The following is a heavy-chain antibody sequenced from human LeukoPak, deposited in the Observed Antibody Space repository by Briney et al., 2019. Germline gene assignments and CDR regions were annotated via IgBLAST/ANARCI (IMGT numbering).Heavy chain of an antibody. Sequence: SVKVSCKASGGTFSSYAISWVRQAPGQGLEWMGGIIPIFGTADYAQKFQGRVTITADKSTSTAYMELSSLRSEDTAVYYCARVGQLVSSRYYYMDVWGKGTTVTVSS. CDR1: GGTFSSYA. J-gene: IGHJ6*03. V-gene: IGHV1-69*06. CDR3: ARVGQLVSSRYYYMDV. CDR2: IIPIFGTA. D-gene: IGHD6-13*01.